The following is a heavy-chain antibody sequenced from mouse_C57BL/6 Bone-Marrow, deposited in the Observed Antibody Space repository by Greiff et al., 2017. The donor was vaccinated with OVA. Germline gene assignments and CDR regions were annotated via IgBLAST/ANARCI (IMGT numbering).Heavy chain of an antibody. D-gene: IGHD2-4*01. CDR1: GYTFTDYY. J-gene: IGHJ3*01. Sequence: VQLQQSGPELVKPGASVKISCKASGYTFTDYYMNWVKQSHGKSLEWIGDINPNNGGTSYNQKFKGKATLTVDKSSSTAYMALRSLTSEDSAVYDGARRAEDYDGTWFAYWGQGTLVTVSA. CDR3: ARRAEDYDGTWFAY. CDR2: INPNNGGT. V-gene: IGHV1-26*01.